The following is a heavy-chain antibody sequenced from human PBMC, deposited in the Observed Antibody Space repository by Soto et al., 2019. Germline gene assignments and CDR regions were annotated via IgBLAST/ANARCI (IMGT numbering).Heavy chain of an antibody. D-gene: IGHD4-17*01. J-gene: IGHJ4*02. CDR1: GFTFDDYA. CDR3: AKSPNYGDSVSYFDY. CDR2: ISWNSNNI. V-gene: IGHV3-9*01. Sequence: EVPLVESGGGLVQPGRSLRLSCVASGFTFDDYAMHWVRQAPGTRLEWVSSISWNSNNIDYADSVKGRFTISRDHAKKSLYLQMNSLRAEDTALYYCAKSPNYGDSVSYFDYWGQGTLVTVSS.